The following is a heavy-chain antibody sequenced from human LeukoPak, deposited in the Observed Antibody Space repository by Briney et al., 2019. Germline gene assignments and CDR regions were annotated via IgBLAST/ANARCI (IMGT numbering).Heavy chain of an antibody. D-gene: IGHD1-1*01. Sequence: PGRSLRLSCAASGFTFSSYGMHWVRQAPGKGLEWVAVIWYDGSNKYYADSVKGRFTISRDNSKNTLYLQMNSLRAEDTAVYYCARGRTSWIHGTFDYWGQGTLVTVSS. CDR3: ARGRTSWIHGTFDY. V-gene: IGHV3-33*01. CDR1: GFTFSSYG. J-gene: IGHJ4*02. CDR2: IWYDGSNK.